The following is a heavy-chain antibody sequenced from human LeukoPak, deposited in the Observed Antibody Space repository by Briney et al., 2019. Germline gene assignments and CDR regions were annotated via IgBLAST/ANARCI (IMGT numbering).Heavy chain of an antibody. CDR2: IKQDRREK. CDR1: GFTFSSYS. D-gene: IGHD1-26*01. CDR3: ARDPSLVGASLFDY. J-gene: IGHJ4*02. Sequence: PGGSLRLSCAASGFTFSSYSMSWVRQAPGKGLEWVANIKQDRREKYYVDSVKGRFTISRDNAKNSLYLQMNSLRAEDTAVYYCARDPSLVGASLFDYWGQGTLVTVSS. V-gene: IGHV3-7*01.